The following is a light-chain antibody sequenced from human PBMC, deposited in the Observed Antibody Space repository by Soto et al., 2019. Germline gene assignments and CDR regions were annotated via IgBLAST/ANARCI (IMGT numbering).Light chain of an antibody. CDR1: QNISSY. V-gene: IGKV1-39*01. CDR2: AAS. Sequence: DIQMTQSPSSLSASVGDRVTITCRASQNISSYLNWYQQKPGIAPKLLIYAASSLQSGVPSRFSGSGSGTYFTLSISSLQPEDFATYYCQQSYSTPRTFGQGTKVDIK. J-gene: IGKJ1*01. CDR3: QQSYSTPRT.